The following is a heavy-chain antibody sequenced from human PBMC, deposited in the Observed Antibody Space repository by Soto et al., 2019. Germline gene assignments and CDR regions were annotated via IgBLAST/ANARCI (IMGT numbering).Heavy chain of an antibody. Sequence: PGGSLRLSCAASGFTFSSYAMHWVRQAPGKGLEWVAVISYDGSNKYYADSVKGRFTISRDNSKNTLYLQMNSLRAEDTAVYYCARKKIAVADLYFDYWGQGTLVTVSS. V-gene: IGHV3-30-3*01. CDR1: GFTFSSYA. CDR3: ARKKIAVADLYFDY. CDR2: ISYDGSNK. D-gene: IGHD6-19*01. J-gene: IGHJ4*02.